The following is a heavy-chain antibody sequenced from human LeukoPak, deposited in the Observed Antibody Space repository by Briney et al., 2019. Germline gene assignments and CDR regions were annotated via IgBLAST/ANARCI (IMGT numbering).Heavy chain of an antibody. Sequence: PGGSLRLSCAASGFTFSSYSMKWVRQAPGKGLEGGAVISYDGSKKYYADYVKGRFTIYRDNSKNTLYVQMNRLRAEDTAVYYCAKAGAVVVVAAKFFDYWGQGTLVTVSS. J-gene: IGHJ4*02. V-gene: IGHV3-30*18. D-gene: IGHD2-15*01. CDR1: GFTFSSYS. CDR3: AKAGAVVVVAAKFFDY. CDR2: ISYDGSKK.